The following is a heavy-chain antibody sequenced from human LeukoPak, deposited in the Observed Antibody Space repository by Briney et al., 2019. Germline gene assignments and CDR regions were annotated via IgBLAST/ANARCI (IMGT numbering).Heavy chain of an antibody. Sequence: SVKVSCKASGGTFSSYTISWVRQAPGQGLEWMGRIITILGIAKYAQKFQGRVTITADKSTSTAYMELSSLRSEGTAVYYCARVVVPAAIAYWGQGTLVTVSS. V-gene: IGHV1-69*02. CDR2: IITILGIA. CDR1: GGTFSSYT. J-gene: IGHJ4*02. D-gene: IGHD2-2*02. CDR3: ARVVVPAAIAY.